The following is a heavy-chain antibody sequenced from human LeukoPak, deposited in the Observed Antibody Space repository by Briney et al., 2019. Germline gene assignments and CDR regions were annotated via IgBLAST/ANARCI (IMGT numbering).Heavy chain of an antibody. CDR2: INPKSGGT. D-gene: IGHD3-22*01. J-gene: IGHJ4*02. CDR1: GYTFTDNY. CDR3: ARVHYDSSGYYPRHFDY. V-gene: IGHV1-2*02. Sequence: ASVKVSCKTSGYTFTDNYLHWVRQAPGQGLEWMGWINPKSGGTTYPQKFQGRVTMTRDTSSSTAYMELSRLRSDDTAVYYCARVHYDSSGYYPRHFDYWGQGTLVTVSS.